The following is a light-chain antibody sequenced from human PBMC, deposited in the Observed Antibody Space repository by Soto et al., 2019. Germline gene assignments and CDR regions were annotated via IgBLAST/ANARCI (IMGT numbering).Light chain of an antibody. V-gene: IGKV1-5*01. CDR3: QQYNFNSPLN. CDR1: QNINSC. Sequence: DIQMTQSPSSLSASVGDRVTITCRASQNINSCLAWYQQKPGKDPKLLIFAAFSVENGVPSKFRGSRSGTEFSLTISSRLHHDDSTTYFQQYNFNSPLNFGGGTKVDIK. CDR2: AAF. J-gene: IGKJ4*01.